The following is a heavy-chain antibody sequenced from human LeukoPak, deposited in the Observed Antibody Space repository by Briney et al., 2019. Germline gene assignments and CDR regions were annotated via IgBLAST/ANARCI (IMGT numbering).Heavy chain of an antibody. J-gene: IGHJ4*02. CDR3: AAPIAARDAGDY. D-gene: IGHD6-6*01. V-gene: IGHV1-8*01. CDR1: GYTFTNYD. Sequence: GASVKVSCTAFGYTFTNYDLNWVRQAAGQGLEWMGWVDPNNGNTGYAQKFQGRVTITRSTSTSTVYMELSSLRSEDTAVYFCAAPIAARDAGDYWGQGTLVTVSS. CDR2: VDPNNGNT.